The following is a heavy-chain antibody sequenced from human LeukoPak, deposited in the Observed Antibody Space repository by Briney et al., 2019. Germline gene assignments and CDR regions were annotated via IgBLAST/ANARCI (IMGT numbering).Heavy chain of an antibody. J-gene: IGHJ4*02. CDR1: GFTFDDYA. Sequence: GGSLRLSCAASGFTFDDYAMHWVRQAPGKGLEWVSSISSSSSYIYYADSVKGRFTISRDNAKNSLYLQMNSLRAEDTAVYYCARDQGSNLFDYWGQGTLVTVSS. CDR3: ARDQGSNLFDY. D-gene: IGHD3-10*01. V-gene: IGHV3-21*01. CDR2: ISSSSSYI.